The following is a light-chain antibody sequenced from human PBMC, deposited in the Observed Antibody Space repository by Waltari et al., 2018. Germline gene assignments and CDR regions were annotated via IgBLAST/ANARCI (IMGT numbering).Light chain of an antibody. J-gene: IGLJ2*01. CDR2: DKN. V-gene: IGLV3-19*01. CDR3: LSQDNTKSHLV. Sequence: ALWFHQKPGQGPKLVIYDKNSRPSGIPDRFSASKSGNTASLTIIGAQAEDEGDYFCLSQDNTKSHLVFGGGTTLTVL.